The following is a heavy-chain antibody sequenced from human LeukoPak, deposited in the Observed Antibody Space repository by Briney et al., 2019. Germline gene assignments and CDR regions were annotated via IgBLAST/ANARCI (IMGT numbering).Heavy chain of an antibody. D-gene: IGHD1-26*01. Sequence: GASLRLSCAASGFTFSSYAMHWVRQAPDKGLEWVAVISYDGSNKYYADSVKGRFTMSRDNSKNTLFLQMNSLRAEDTAVYYCARDRSGTGPAVLYYFDYWGQGTLVTVSS. J-gene: IGHJ4*02. CDR1: GFTFSSYA. V-gene: IGHV3-30*04. CDR3: ARDRSGTGPAVLYYFDY. CDR2: ISYDGSNK.